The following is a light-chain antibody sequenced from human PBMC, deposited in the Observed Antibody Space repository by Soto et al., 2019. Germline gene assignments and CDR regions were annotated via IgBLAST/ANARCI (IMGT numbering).Light chain of an antibody. CDR2: AAS. V-gene: IGKV1-9*01. CDR1: QAISSY. CDR3: QQLNSFPIT. J-gene: IGKJ5*01. Sequence: DIQLTQAPSFLSASAGDRVSITCRASQAISSYLAWYQQKPGRAPKLLIYAASTLQSGVPSRFSGSGSGTEFTLTITSLQPEDFATYYCQQLNSFPITFVQGTRLEIK.